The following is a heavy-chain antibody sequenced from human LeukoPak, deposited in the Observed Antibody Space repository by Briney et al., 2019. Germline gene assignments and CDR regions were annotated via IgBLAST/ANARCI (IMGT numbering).Heavy chain of an antibody. D-gene: IGHD2-15*01. J-gene: IGHJ4*02. CDR3: ARGYCSGGSCYFDY. Sequence: ASVKVSCKASGYTFTSYGISWVRQAPGQGLEWRGWISAYNGNTNYAQRLQGRVTMTTDTSTSTAYMELRSMRSDDTAVYYCARGYCSGGSCYFDYWGQGTLVTVSS. CDR2: ISAYNGNT. V-gene: IGHV1-18*01. CDR1: GYTFTSYG.